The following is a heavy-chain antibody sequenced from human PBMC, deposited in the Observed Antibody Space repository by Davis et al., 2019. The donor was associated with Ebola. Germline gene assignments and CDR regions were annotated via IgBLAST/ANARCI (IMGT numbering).Heavy chain of an antibody. D-gene: IGHD5-12*01. Sequence: ASVKVSCKASGYTFTSYGISWVRQAPGQGLEWMGWISAYNGNTNYAQKLQGRVTMTTDTSTSTAYMELRSLRSEDTAVYYCARDPYSGYEDVYYYYYGMDVWGQGTTVTVSS. CDR3: ARDPYSGYEDVYYYYYGMDV. CDR1: GYTFTSYG. V-gene: IGHV1-18*01. CDR2: ISAYNGNT. J-gene: IGHJ6*02.